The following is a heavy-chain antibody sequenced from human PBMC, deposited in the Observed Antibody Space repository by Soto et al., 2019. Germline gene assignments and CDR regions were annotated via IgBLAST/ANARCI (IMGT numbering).Heavy chain of an antibody. D-gene: IGHD3-3*01. V-gene: IGHV3-15*01. CDR3: TTVLPVTIFGVVNIY. Sequence: GGSLRLSCAASGFTFSSYAMSWVRQAPGKGLEWVGRIKSKTDGGTTDYAAPVKGRFTISRDDSKNTLYLQMNSLKTEDTAVYYCTTVLPVTIFGVVNIYWGQGTLVTVS. J-gene: IGHJ4*02. CDR1: GFTFSSYA. CDR2: IKSKTDGGTT.